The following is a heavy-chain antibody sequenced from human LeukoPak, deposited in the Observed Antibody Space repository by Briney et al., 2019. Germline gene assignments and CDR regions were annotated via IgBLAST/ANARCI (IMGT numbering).Heavy chain of an antibody. D-gene: IGHD4-17*01. CDR1: GYTFTSYA. Sequence: ASVKVSCKASGYTFTSYAMHWVRQAPGQRLEWMGWINAGNGNTKYSQEFQGRVTITRDTSASTVYMELSSLRSEDMAVYYCARAATVTAESAFGYWGQGTLVTVSS. CDR3: ARAATVTAESAFGY. J-gene: IGHJ4*02. CDR2: INAGNGNT. V-gene: IGHV1-3*03.